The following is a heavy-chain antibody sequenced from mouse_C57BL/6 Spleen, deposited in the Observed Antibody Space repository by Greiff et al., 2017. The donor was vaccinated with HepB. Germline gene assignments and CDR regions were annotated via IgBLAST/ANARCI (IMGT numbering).Heavy chain of an antibody. J-gene: IGHJ4*01. Sequence: VQLQQSGAELVRPGTSVKMSCKASGYTFTNYWIGWAKQRPGHGLEWIGDIYPGGGYTNYNEKFKGKATLTADKSSSTAYMQFSSLTSEDSAIYYCARYSYEDAMDYWGQGTSVTVSS. CDR1: GYTFTNYW. D-gene: IGHD2-12*01. V-gene: IGHV1-63*01. CDR3: ARYSYEDAMDY. CDR2: IYPGGGYT.